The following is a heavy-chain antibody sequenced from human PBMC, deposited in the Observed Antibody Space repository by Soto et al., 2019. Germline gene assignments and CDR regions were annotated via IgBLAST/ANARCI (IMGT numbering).Heavy chain of an antibody. CDR2: ISYDGSNK. V-gene: IGHV3-30*18. J-gene: IGHJ4*02. CDR1: GFTFSSYG. D-gene: IGHD1-26*01. Sequence: QVQLVESGGGVVQPGRSLRLSCAASGFTFSSYGMHWVRQASGKGLEWVAVISYDGSNKYYADSVKGRFTISRDNSKNTTNLQMNCLRADDTAVYYCGKDPGSYRILYCFDYWGQGTLVTVSS. CDR3: GKDPGSYRILYCFDY.